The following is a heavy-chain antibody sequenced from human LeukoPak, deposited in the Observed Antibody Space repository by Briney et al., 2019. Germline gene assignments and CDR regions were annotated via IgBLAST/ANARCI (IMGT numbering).Heavy chain of an antibody. J-gene: IGHJ4*02. V-gene: IGHV3-7*05. D-gene: IGHD3-22*01. CDR1: GFTFSRYW. Sequence: GGSLRLSCAASGFTFSRYWMSWVREAPGKGLEWVANINQDGTQKYYVDSVKGRFTISRDNAKNSLSLQMNSLRAEDTAVYYCARDWDYYDNSGYYFEYWGQGALVTVSS. CDR2: INQDGTQK. CDR3: ARDWDYYDNSGYYFEY.